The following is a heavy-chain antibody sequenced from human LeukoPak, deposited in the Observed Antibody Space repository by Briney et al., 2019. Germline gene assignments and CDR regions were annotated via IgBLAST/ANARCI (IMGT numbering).Heavy chain of an antibody. V-gene: IGHV1-8*02. Sequence: ASVKVSCKASGYTFTSYYMHWVRQAPGQGLEWMGWMNPNSGNTGYAQKFQGRVTMTRNTSISTAYMELSSLRSEDTAVYYCAREPKLGNYYYYGMDVWGQGTTVTVSS. CDR1: GYTFTSYY. CDR3: AREPKLGNYYYYGMDV. J-gene: IGHJ6*02. CDR2: MNPNSGNT. D-gene: IGHD6-6*01.